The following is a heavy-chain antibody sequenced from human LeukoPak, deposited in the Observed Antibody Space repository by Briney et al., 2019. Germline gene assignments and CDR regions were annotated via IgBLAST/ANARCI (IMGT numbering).Heavy chain of an antibody. Sequence: KASETLSLTCTVSGGSISSGGYYWSWIRQHPGKGLEWIGYIYYSGSTYYNPSLKSRVTISVGTSKNQFSLKLSSVTAADTAVYYCARQSDGGNWIDYWGQGTLVTVSS. V-gene: IGHV4-31*03. CDR2: IYYSGST. CDR3: ARQSDGGNWIDY. CDR1: GGSISSGGYY. J-gene: IGHJ4*02. D-gene: IGHD4-23*01.